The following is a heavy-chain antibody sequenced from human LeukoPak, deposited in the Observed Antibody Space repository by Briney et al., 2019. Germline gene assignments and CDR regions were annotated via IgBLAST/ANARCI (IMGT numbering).Heavy chain of an antibody. V-gene: IGHV4-4*02. CDR3: ARVGAYYDILTGYYRGWFDP. D-gene: IGHD3-9*01. Sequence: SGTLSLTCAVSGGSISSSNWWSWVRQPPGKGLEWTGEIYHSGGTNYNPSLKSRVTISVDKSKNQFSLKLSSVTAADTAVYYCARVGAYYDILTGYYRGWFDPWGQGTLVTVSS. CDR1: GGSISSSNW. J-gene: IGHJ5*02. CDR2: IYHSGGT.